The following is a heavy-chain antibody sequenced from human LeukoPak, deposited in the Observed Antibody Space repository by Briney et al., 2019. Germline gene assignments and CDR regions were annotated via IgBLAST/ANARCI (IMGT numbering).Heavy chain of an antibody. Sequence: EASVKVSCKASGYTFTSYGISWVRQAPGQGLEWMGWISAYNGNTNYAQKLQGRVTMTTDTSTSTAYMELRSLRSDDTAVYYCARDLAVAGTGCGDYWGQGTLVTVSS. CDR1: GYTFTSYG. CDR3: ARDLAVAGTGCGDY. CDR2: ISAYNGNT. V-gene: IGHV1-18*01. D-gene: IGHD6-19*01. J-gene: IGHJ4*02.